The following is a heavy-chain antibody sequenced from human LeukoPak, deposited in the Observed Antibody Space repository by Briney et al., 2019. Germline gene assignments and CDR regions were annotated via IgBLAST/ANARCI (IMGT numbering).Heavy chain of an antibody. D-gene: IGHD6-13*01. J-gene: IGHJ3*02. CDR2: IYTSGGT. V-gene: IGHV4-4*07. CDR1: GASISSYY. CDR3: ARDRSSSWFGAFDI. Sequence: SETLSLTCSVSGASISSYYWSWIRQPAGKGLEWIGRIYTSGGTDYNPSLKSRVTMSVDTSEKQFSLKLSSVTAADTAVYYCARDRSSSWFGAFDIWGQGTMVTVSS.